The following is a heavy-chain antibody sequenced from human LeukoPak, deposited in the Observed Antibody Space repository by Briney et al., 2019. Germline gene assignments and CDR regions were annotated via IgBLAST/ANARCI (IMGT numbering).Heavy chain of an antibody. V-gene: IGHV4-34*01. Sequence: MSSETLSLTCAVYGGSFSGYYWSWIRQPPGKGLEWIGEINHSGSTNYNPSLKSRVTISVDTSKNQFSLKLSSVTAADTAVYYCARGLFVYELHFDYWGQGTLVTVSS. CDR3: ARGLFVYELHFDY. D-gene: IGHD5/OR15-5a*01. CDR1: GGSFSGYY. J-gene: IGHJ4*02. CDR2: INHSGST.